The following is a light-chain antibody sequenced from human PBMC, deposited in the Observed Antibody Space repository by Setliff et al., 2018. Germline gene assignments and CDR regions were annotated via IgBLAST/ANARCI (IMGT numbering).Light chain of an antibody. CDR2: EVS. Sequence: SALTQPPSASGSPGQSVTISCTGTSSDVGGYNYVSWYQQHPGKAPKLMIYEVSKRPSGVPDRFSGSKSGNTASLTVSGLQAEDEADYYCSSYAGGNNPYVFGTGTKVTVL. J-gene: IGLJ1*01. CDR1: SSDVGGYNY. CDR3: SSYAGGNNPYV. V-gene: IGLV2-8*01.